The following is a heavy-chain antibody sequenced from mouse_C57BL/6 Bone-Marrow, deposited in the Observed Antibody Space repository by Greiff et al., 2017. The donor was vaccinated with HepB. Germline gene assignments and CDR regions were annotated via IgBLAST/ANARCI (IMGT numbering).Heavy chain of an antibody. D-gene: IGHD1-1*01. J-gene: IGHJ3*01. CDR1: GFTFSDAW. V-gene: IGHV6-6*01. CDR2: IRNKANNHAT. CDR3: TRRGNYGSAFAY. Sequence: DVMLVESGGGLVQPGGSMKLSCAASGFTFSDAWLDWVRQSPEKGLEWVAEIRNKANNHATYYAESVKGRFTISRDDSKSSVYLQMNSLRAEDTGIYYCTRRGNYGSAFAYWGQGTLVTVSA.